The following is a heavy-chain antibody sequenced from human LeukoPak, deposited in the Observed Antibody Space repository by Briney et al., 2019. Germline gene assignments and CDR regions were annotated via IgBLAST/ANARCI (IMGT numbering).Heavy chain of an antibody. CDR2: IGNNGRVM. V-gene: IGHV3-48*03. D-gene: IGHD3-10*02. J-gene: IGHJ6*04. CDR1: GFTFSSYD. Sequence: GGSLRLSCAASGFTFSSYDMNWVRQAPGKGLECVSYIGNNGRVMYYTDSVKGRFTISRDNAKNSLYLQMNSLRAEDTAVYCCAELGITMIGGVWGKGTTVTISS. CDR3: AELGITMIGGV.